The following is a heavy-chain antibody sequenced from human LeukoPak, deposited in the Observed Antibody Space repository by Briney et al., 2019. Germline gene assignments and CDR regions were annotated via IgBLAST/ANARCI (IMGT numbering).Heavy chain of an antibody. CDR1: GFTFSSYS. V-gene: IGHV3-21*01. D-gene: IGHD3-10*01. CDR3: AKDLKGELWFGDAFDI. CDR2: ISSSSTYI. Sequence: PGGSLRLSCAASGFTFSSYSMNWVRQAPGKGLEWVSCISSSSTYIYYADSVKGRFTISRDNSKNTLYLQMSSLRADDTAVYYCAKDLKGELWFGDAFDIWGQGTMVTVSS. J-gene: IGHJ3*02.